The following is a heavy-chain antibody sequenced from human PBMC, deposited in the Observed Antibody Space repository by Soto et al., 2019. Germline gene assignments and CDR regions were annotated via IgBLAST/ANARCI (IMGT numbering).Heavy chain of an antibody. Sequence: ASVKVSCKASGYTFTNYYIHWVRQAPGQGLEWMGIFNPGGGSTNYAKRFQGRVTMTGDTSTSTVYMELSSLRSEDTAVYYCARIKWGGFDYWGQGTLVTVSS. V-gene: IGHV1-46*01. J-gene: IGHJ4*02. CDR3: ARIKWGGFDY. CDR2: FNPGGGST. D-gene: IGHD5-12*01. CDR1: GYTFTNYY.